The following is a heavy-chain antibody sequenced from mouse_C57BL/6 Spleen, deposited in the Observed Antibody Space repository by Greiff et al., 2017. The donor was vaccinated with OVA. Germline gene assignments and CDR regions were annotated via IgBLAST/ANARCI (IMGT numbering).Heavy chain of an antibody. D-gene: IGHD2-5*01. J-gene: IGHJ3*01. V-gene: IGHV1-4*01. CDR1: GYTFTSYT. Sequence: QVTLKVSGAELARPGASVKMSCKASGYTFTSYTMHWVKQRPGQGLEWIGYINPSSGYTKYNQKFKDKATLTADKSSSTAYMQLSSLTSEDSAVYYCARWSNSFAYWGQGTLVTVSA. CDR2: INPSSGYT. CDR3: ARWSNSFAY.